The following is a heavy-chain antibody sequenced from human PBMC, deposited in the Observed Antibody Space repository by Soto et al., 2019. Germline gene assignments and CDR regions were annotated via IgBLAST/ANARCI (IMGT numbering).Heavy chain of an antibody. CDR2: INPNSGGT. CDR1: GYTFTGYY. V-gene: IGHV1-2*02. Sequence: SVKVSCEASGYTFTGYYMHWVRQAPGQGLERMGWINPNSGGTNYAQKFQGRVTMTRDTSISTAYMELSRLRSDDTAVYYCARDEGSSSGFDYWGQGTLVTVSS. J-gene: IGHJ4*02. CDR3: ARDEGSSSGFDY. D-gene: IGHD6-6*01.